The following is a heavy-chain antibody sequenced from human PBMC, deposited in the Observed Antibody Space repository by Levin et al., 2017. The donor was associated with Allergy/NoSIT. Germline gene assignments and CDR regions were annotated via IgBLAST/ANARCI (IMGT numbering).Heavy chain of an antibody. V-gene: IGHV3-74*01. Sequence: PGGSLRLSCAASGFTFSSYWMHWVRQAPGKGLVWVSRVDNDKSDTIYADAVKGRFTVSRNNAKNTLYLQMNSLRAEDTAVYYCARGGFDHAFDIWGPGTMVTVSS. CDR3: ARGGFDHAFDI. J-gene: IGHJ3*02. D-gene: IGHD3-9*01. CDR2: VDNDKSDT. CDR1: GFTFSSYW.